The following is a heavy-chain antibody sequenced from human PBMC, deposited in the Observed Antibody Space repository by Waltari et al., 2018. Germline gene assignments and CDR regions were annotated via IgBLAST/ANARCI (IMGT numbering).Heavy chain of an antibody. V-gene: IGHV4-4*07. D-gene: IGHD2-15*01. CDR3: ARDRWSDGFDF. CDR1: GGSISSNY. Sequence: QVQLQESGPGLVKPSETLSLTCAVSGGSISSNYWSWIRQPPGKGLEWIGRIYGGGGGTNYNPSINSRVTISTDTSKNHFSLKLSSVTAADTAVYYCARDRWSDGFDFWGQGLGVTVSS. CDR2: IYGGGGGT. J-gene: IGHJ3*01.